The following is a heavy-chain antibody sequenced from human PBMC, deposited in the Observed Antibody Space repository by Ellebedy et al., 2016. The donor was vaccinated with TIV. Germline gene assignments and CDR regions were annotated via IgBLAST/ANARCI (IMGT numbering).Heavy chain of an antibody. Sequence: SVKVSCKASGGIFRSYAISWVRQAPGQGLEWMGGIIAIFGTTNYAQKFQGRVAITADESTSTVYMQLSSLRSEDTAMYYCARGTAYYHQYFDDWGQGTLVTVSS. CDR1: GGIFRSYA. CDR3: ARGTAYYHQYFDD. D-gene: IGHD3-10*01. J-gene: IGHJ4*02. V-gene: IGHV1-69*13. CDR2: IIAIFGTT.